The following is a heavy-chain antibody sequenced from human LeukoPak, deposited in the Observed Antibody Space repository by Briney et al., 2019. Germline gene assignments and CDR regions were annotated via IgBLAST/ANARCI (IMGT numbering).Heavy chain of an antibody. D-gene: IGHD3-22*01. CDR2: IYHSGST. Sequence: PSETLSLTCAVSGGSISSSNWWSWVRQPPGKGLEWIGEIYHSGSTNYNPSLKSRVTISVDKSKNQFSLKLSSVTAADTAVYYCARSADYDSSGYRDAFDIWGQGTMVTVSS. CDR1: GGSISSSNW. CDR3: ARSADYDSSGYRDAFDI. V-gene: IGHV4-4*02. J-gene: IGHJ3*02.